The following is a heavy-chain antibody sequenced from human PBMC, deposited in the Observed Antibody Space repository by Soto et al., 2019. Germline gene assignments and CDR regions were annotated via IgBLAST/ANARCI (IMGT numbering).Heavy chain of an antibody. Sequence: EVQVVESGGGLVQPGGSLRLSCAASGFTFSRYDMHWVRQATGRGLEWVSGIGTSGDTYYAGSVKGRFTISRENAKNSVYLQMNSRRAGDTAVYYCARGALGCDPWGQGTLVAVSS. CDR2: IGTSGDT. CDR1: GFTFSRYD. V-gene: IGHV3-13*04. CDR3: ARGALGCDP. D-gene: IGHD6-6*01. J-gene: IGHJ5*02.